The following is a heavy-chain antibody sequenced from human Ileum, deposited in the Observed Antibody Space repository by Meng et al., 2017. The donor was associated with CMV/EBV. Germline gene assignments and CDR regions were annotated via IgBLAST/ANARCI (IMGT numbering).Heavy chain of an antibody. D-gene: IGHD3-10*01. CDR1: GFTFSDYW. CDR2: INQDGNRK. CDR3: AKARGYDYYYGMDV. J-gene: IGHJ6*02. V-gene: IGHV3-7*05. Sequence: GGSLRLSCEASGFTFSDYWMTWVRQAPGKGLEWVANINQDGNRKYYVGSLEGRVTISRDNARNTLYLQMNSLRAEDTAVYYCAKARGYDYYYGMDVWGQGTTVTVSS.